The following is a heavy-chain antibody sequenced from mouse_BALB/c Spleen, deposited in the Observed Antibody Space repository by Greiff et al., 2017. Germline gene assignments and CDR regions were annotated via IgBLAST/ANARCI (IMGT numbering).Heavy chain of an antibody. J-gene: IGHJ4*01. CDR2: IDPANGNT. CDR3: ARGGCRQLEAMDY. CDR1: GFNIKDTY. D-gene: IGHD3-2*01. Sequence: VQLQQSGAELVKPGASVKLSCTASGFNIKDTYMHWVKQRPEQGLEWIGRIDPANGNTKYDPKFQGKATITADTSSNTAYLQLSSLTSEDTAVYYCARGGCRQLEAMDYWGQGTSVTVSS. V-gene: IGHV14-3*02.